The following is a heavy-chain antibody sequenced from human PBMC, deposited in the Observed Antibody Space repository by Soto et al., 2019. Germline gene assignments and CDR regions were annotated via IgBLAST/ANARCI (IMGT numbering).Heavy chain of an antibody. D-gene: IGHD3-10*01. CDR3: AKRDLVDASPRNFDY. CDR2: INTSGGT. Sequence: EVQLLESGGDLVQPGGSLGLSCTAAGFTFPTYAMSWVRQAPGKGLEWVSAINTSGGTYYAASVKGRFTISRDNSKDTLYLQMNSLRAEDTAVYYCAKRDLVDASPRNFDYWGQGTLVTVSS. CDR1: GFTFPTYA. V-gene: IGHV3-23*01. J-gene: IGHJ4*02.